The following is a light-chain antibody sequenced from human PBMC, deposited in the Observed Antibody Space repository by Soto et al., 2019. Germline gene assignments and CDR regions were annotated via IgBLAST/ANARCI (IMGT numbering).Light chain of an antibody. CDR2: EDS. Sequence: SYELTQPPSVSVAPGQTPTISCGGTNIGSKGVHWYQQKPGQAPVLVVYEDSDRPSGIPERFSGSNSGNTATLTISRVEAGDEADYYCQVWDKSSDQPVFGGGTKLTVL. CDR3: QVWDKSSDQPV. V-gene: IGLV3-21*02. J-gene: IGLJ2*01. CDR1: NIGSKG.